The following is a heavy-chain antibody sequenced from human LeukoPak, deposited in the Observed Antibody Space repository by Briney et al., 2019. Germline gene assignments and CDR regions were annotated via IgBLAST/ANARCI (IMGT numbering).Heavy chain of an antibody. V-gene: IGHV4-59*08. D-gene: IGHD3-10*01. CDR3: ARHTKGSGDYLFDY. CDR2: IYNNGNS. CDR1: DGSISSYY. Sequence: PSETLSLTCTVSDGSISSYYWSWIRQPPGKGLEWIGWIYNNGNSSNNPSLESRVSISLDTSRNQFSLRLNSVTAADTAVYYCARHTKGSGDYLFDYWGQGTLVTVSS. J-gene: IGHJ4*02.